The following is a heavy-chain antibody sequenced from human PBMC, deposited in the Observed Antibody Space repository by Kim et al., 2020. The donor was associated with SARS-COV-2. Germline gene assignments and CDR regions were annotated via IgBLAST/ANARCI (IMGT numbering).Heavy chain of an antibody. CDR3: ARGWLRRLSYYYYGMDV. CDR2: INHSGST. V-gene: IGHV4-34*01. J-gene: IGHJ6*02. CDR1: GGSFSGYY. D-gene: IGHD5-12*01. Sequence: SETLSLTCAVYGGSFSGYYWSWIRQPPGKGLEWIGEINHSGSTNYNPSLKSRVTISVDTSKNQFSLKLSSVTAADTAVYYCARGWLRRLSYYYYGMDVWGQGTTVTVSS.